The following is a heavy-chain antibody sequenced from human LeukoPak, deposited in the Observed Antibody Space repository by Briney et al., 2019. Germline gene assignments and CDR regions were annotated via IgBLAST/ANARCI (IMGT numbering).Heavy chain of an antibody. CDR3: ARGYSSGWYARYGGYFDY. V-gene: IGHV4-34*01. Sequence: SETLSLTCTVYGGSFSGYYWSWIRQPPGNRLEWIGEINHSGSTKYNPSLKSRVTISVDTSKNQFSLKLSSVTAADTAVYYCARGYSSGWYARYGGYFDYWGQGTLVTVSS. CDR1: GGSFSGYY. J-gene: IGHJ4*02. CDR2: INHSGST. D-gene: IGHD6-19*01.